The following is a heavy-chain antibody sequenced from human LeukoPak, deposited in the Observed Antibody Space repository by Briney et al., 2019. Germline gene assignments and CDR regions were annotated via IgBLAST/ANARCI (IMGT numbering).Heavy chain of an antibody. V-gene: IGHV4-4*07. CDR3: ARERDHGYSYGLVLDS. D-gene: IGHD5-18*01. CDR1: GGSMNTYY. CDR2: MYHSGTT. Sequence: SETLSLTCTVSGGSMNTYYWTWLRQPAGKRLEWLGRMYHSGTTNYNSPLYNPSLSSRVTMAVDGAKNQFSLRLKSVTTADTAIYFCARERDHGYSYGLVLDSWGQGSLVTVSS. J-gene: IGHJ4*02.